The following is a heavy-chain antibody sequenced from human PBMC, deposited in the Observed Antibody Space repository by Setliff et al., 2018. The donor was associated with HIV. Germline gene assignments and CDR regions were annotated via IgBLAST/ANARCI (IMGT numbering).Heavy chain of an antibody. CDR1: GGSISSYY. CDR2: IYSSGST. Sequence: PSETLSLTCTVSGGSISSYYGSWIRQSAGKGLEWIGRIYSSGSTNYNPSLKSRVTMSVDTSKNQFSPRLSSVTAADTAVYYCAREVRVVLPAAASGNYYYYYMDVWGEGTTVTVSS. D-gene: IGHD2-2*01. CDR3: AREVRVVLPAAASGNYYYYYMDV. J-gene: IGHJ6*03. V-gene: IGHV4-4*07.